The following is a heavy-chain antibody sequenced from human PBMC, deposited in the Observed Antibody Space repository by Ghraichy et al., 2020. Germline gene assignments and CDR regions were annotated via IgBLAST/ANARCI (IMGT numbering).Heavy chain of an antibody. J-gene: IGHJ5*02. V-gene: IGHV1-46*01. CDR2: INPSGGST. CDR3: ARVVYDFWSGYTSSDNWFDP. Sequence: ASVKVSCKASGYTFTSYYMHWVRQAPGQGLEWMGIINPSGGSTSYAQKFQGRVTMTRDTSTSTVYMELSSLRSEDTAVYYCARVVYDFWSGYTSSDNWFDPWGQGTLVTVSS. D-gene: IGHD3-3*01. CDR1: GYTFTSYY.